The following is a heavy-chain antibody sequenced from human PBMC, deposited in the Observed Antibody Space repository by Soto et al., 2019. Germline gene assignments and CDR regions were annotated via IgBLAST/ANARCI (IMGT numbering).Heavy chain of an antibody. V-gene: IGHV3-33*08. CDR1: GFSFDSYN. J-gene: IGHJ6*02. Sequence: GGSLRLSCEASGFSFDSYNMNWVRQVPGKGLEWVAVICNDGSNKYYADSVKGRFTISRDNSKNTLYLQMNSLRAEDTAVYYGARDGQQLVRDTYYYYGMDVWGQGTTVTVSS. CDR2: ICNDGSNK. CDR3: ARDGQQLVRDTYYYYGMDV. D-gene: IGHD6-13*01.